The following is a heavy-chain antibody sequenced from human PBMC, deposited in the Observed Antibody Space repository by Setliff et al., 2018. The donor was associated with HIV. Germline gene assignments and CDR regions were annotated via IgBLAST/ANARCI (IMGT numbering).Heavy chain of an antibody. D-gene: IGHD3-16*02. J-gene: IGHJ4*02. Sequence: SETLSLTCSVSGDSISSSSNYWGWIRQPPGKGLEWIGSIYYSGSTYYNPSVKSRVTISVDMSKNHFSLNLSSVTAADTAVYYCARRSNVWGSYRFDYWGQGTLVTVSS. V-gene: IGHV4-39*02. CDR2: IYYSGST. CDR3: ARRSNVWGSYRFDY. CDR1: GDSISSSSNY.